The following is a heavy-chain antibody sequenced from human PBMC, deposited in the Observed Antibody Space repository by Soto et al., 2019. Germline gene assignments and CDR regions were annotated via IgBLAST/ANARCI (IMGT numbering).Heavy chain of an antibody. CDR3: ASLGPYYYYGMGV. CDR1: GGSISSSNW. CDR2: IYHSGST. J-gene: IGHJ6*02. Sequence: SETLSLTCAVSGGSISSSNWWSWVRQPPGKGLEWIGEIYHSGSTNYNPSLKSRVTISVDKSKNQFSLKLSSVTAADTAVYYCASLGPYYYYGMGVWGQGTTVTVSS. D-gene: IGHD3-16*01. V-gene: IGHV4-4*02.